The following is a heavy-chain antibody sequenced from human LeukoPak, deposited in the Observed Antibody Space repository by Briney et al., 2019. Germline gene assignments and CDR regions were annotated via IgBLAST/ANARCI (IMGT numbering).Heavy chain of an antibody. Sequence: ASVKVSCKASGYTFTGYYMHWVRQAPGQGLEWMGWINPNTGVTNYAQKFQGRVTMTRDTSISTAYMELTRLTSDDTAVYYCARVSYCGAACYYYFDYWGQGTLVTVSS. V-gene: IGHV1-2*02. J-gene: IGHJ4*02. D-gene: IGHD2-21*02. CDR2: INPNTGVT. CDR1: GYTFTGYY. CDR3: ARVSYCGAACYYYFDY.